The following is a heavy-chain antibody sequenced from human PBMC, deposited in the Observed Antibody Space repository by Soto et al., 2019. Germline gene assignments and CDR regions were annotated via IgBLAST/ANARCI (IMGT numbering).Heavy chain of an antibody. Sequence: GGSLRLSCAASGFTFTNYWMTWVRQAPGKGLEWVANIKQDESKVFYVDSVKGRFTISRDNAKSSLYRQMNSLRVEDTAIYYCARRTVTSKGDAFDIWGLGTMVTVSS. CDR3: ARRTVTSKGDAFDI. V-gene: IGHV3-7*01. CDR2: IKQDESKV. J-gene: IGHJ3*02. D-gene: IGHD4-17*01. CDR1: GFTFTNYW.